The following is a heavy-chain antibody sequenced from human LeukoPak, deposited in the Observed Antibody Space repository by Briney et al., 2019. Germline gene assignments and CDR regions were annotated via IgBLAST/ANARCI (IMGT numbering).Heavy chain of an antibody. CDR2: ISAYNGNT. D-gene: IGHD3-10*01. V-gene: IGHV1-18*01. CDR3: ARSGSGGNYYYGMDV. CDR1: GYTLTSYG. Sequence: ASVKVSCKASGYTLTSYGISWVRQAPGQGLEWMGWISAYNGNTNYAQKLQGRVTMTTDTSTSTAYMELRSLRSDDTAVYYCARSGSGGNYYYGMDVWGQGTTVTVSS. J-gene: IGHJ6*02.